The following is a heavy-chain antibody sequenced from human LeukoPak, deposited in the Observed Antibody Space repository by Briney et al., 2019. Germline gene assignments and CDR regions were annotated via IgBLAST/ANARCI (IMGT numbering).Heavy chain of an antibody. CDR3: ARDPATRGGNYYYYYGMDV. V-gene: IGHV4-39*07. CDR1: GGSISSSSYY. D-gene: IGHD4-23*01. J-gene: IGHJ6*02. CDR2: IYYSGST. Sequence: SETLSLTCTVSGGSISSSSYYWGWIRQPPGKGLEWIGSIYYSGSTNYNPSLKSRVTISVDTSKNRFSLKLSSVTAADTAVYYCARDPATRGGNYYYYYGMDVWAKGPRSPSP.